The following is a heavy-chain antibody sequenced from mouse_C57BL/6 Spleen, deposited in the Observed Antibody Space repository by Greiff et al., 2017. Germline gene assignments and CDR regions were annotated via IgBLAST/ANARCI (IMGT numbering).Heavy chain of an antibody. J-gene: IGHJ2*01. CDR1: GYSFTGYY. CDR3: ARRLLHFDY. CDR2: INPSTGGT. D-gene: IGHD3-2*02. V-gene: IGHV1-42*01. Sequence: VQLQQSGPELVKPGASVKISCKASGYSFTGYYMNWVKQSPEKSLEWIGEINPSTGGTTYNQKFKAKATLTVDKSSSTAYMQLKSLTSEDSAVYYCARRLLHFDYWGQGTTLTVSS.